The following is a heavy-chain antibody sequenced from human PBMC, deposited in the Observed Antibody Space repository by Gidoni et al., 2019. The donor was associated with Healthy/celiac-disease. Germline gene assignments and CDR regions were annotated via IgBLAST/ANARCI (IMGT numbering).Heavy chain of an antibody. D-gene: IGHD6-13*01. CDR1: RFTFDDYA. V-gene: IGHV3-9*01. CDR3: AKLAAGTSDWYFDL. J-gene: IGHJ2*01. CDR2: ISWNSGSI. Sequence: EGQLVESGGGLVQPGRSLRHSWAASRFTFDDYAMHRVRQAPGKGLEWVSGISWNSGSIGYADSVKGRFTISRDNAKNSLYLQMNSLRAEDTALYYCAKLAAGTSDWYFDLWGRGTLVTVSS.